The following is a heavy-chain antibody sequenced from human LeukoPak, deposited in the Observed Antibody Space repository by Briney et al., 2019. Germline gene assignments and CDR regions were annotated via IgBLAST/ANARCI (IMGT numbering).Heavy chain of an antibody. CDR1: GYTFTGDY. J-gene: IGHJ4*02. D-gene: IGHD3-22*01. CDR2: IIPIFGTA. CDR3: ARQVYDSSGYYNVDFVY. V-gene: IGHV1-69*13. Sequence: GASVKVSCKASGYTFTGDYMHWVRQAPGQGLEWMGGIIPIFGTANYAQKFQGRVTITADESTSTAYMELSSLRSEDTAVYYCARQVYDSSGYYNVDFVYWGQGTLVTVSS.